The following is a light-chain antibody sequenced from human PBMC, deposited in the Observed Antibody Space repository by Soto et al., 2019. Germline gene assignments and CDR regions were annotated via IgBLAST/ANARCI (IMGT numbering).Light chain of an antibody. CDR1: QSISVW. J-gene: IGKJ1*01. V-gene: IGKV1-5*03. CDR3: LQYDNFPWT. CDR2: KAS. Sequence: PMTKSLSTLSASVGARVTITCRASQSISVWLAWYQQKAGKAPNLLIYKASRLESGVPSRFSGSGSETEFTLTISGLQPEDFATYYCLQYDNFPWTFGQGTKVDIK.